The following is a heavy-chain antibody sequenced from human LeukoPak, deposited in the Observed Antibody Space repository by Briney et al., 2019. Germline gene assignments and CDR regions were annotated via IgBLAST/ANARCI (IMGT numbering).Heavy chain of an antibody. Sequence: GGSLRLSCEASGFTFSTHGMNWVRQAPGKGLEWVSSISSSSSYIHYADSVKGRFTISRDNAKNSLYLQMNSLRAEDTAVYYCARGSATANDAFDIWGQGTMVTVSS. J-gene: IGHJ3*02. D-gene: IGHD6-6*01. CDR3: ARGSATANDAFDI. V-gene: IGHV3-21*01. CDR1: GFTFSTHG. CDR2: ISSSSSYI.